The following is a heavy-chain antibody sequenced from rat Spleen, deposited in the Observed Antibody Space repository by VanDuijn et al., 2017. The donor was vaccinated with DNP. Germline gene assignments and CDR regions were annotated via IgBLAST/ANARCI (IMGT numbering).Heavy chain of an antibody. V-gene: IGHV5-25*01. D-gene: IGHD1-1*01. J-gene: IGHJ3*01. CDR3: ARGGGDGFAY. CDR2: INTDGGST. Sequence: EVQLVESGGGLVQPGRSLKLSCAASGFTFSNYFMAWVRQAPGKGLEWLSSINTDGGSTFYPDSVKGRFTISRDDAKSSLYLQMSNLGSEDTATYYCARGGGDGFAYWGRGTLVTVSS. CDR1: GFTFSNYF.